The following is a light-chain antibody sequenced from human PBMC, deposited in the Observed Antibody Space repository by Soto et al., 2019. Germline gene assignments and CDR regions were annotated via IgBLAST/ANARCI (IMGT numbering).Light chain of an antibody. J-gene: IGKJ5*01. V-gene: IGKV3-15*01. CDR2: DVS. Sequence: EIVMTESPATLSVSPGERATLSCRAGRGVTTNLAWYQQKSGQSPRLLIYDVSIRATGVPARFSGTGSGTDFTLTISGLQSEDSAVYFCQQYNNWPFSFGQGTRLEI. CDR1: RGVTTN. CDR3: QQYNNWPFS.